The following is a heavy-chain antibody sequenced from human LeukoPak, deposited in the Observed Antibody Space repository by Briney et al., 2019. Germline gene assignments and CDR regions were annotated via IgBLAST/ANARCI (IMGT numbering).Heavy chain of an antibody. CDR1: GFTFSSYE. D-gene: IGHD2-2*01. Sequence: GGSLRLSCAASGFTFSSYEMNWVRQAPGKGLEWVSYISSSRSAIYYADSVKGRFTISRDNSKNTLYLQMNSLRAEDTALYYCAKDDGDYCSNTSCYGPFDSWGQGTLVTVSS. V-gene: IGHV3-48*03. J-gene: IGHJ4*02. CDR2: ISSSRSAI. CDR3: AKDDGDYCSNTSCYGPFDS.